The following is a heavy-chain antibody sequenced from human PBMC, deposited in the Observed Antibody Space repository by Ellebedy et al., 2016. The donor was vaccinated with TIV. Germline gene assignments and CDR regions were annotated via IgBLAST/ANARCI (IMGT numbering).Heavy chain of an antibody. CDR3: ARGPLDYCGGDCYTNDAFDV. CDR1: GYTFTSYD. V-gene: IGHV1-8*01. D-gene: IGHD2-21*02. J-gene: IGHJ3*01. Sequence: AASVKVSCKASGYTFTSYDINWVRQATGQGLEWMGWMNPNSGNTGYAQKFQGRVTMTRNTSISTADMQLSSLRTEDTAVYFCARGPLDYCGGDCYTNDAFDVWGQGTMVAVSS. CDR2: MNPNSGNT.